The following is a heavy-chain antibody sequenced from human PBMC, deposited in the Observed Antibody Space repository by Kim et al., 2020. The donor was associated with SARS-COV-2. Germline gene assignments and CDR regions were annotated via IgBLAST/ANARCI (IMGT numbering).Heavy chain of an antibody. CDR1: GFTFDDYA. CDR3: AKGRLRYCSSTSCYDQYYYYYGMDV. V-gene: IGHV3-9*01. CDR2: ISWNSGSI. D-gene: IGHD2-2*01. J-gene: IGHJ6*02. Sequence: GGSLRLSCAASGFTFDDYAMHWVRQAPGKGLEWVSGISWNSGSIGYADSVKGRFTISRDNAKNSLYLQMNSLRAEDTALYYWAKGRLRYCSSTSCYDQYYYYYGMDVWGQGTTVTVSS.